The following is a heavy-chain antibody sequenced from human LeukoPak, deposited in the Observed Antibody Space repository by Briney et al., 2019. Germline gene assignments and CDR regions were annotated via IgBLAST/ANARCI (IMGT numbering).Heavy chain of an antibody. D-gene: IGHD3-9*01. CDR2: IKQDGSEK. CDR1: GFTFDNYW. Sequence: GGSLRLSCAASGFTFDNYWMSWVRQAPGKGLEWVANIKQDGSEKHYVDSVKGRFTTSRDNAKNSLYLQMNSLGAEDTAVYYCARRYSDCWGQGTLVTVSS. V-gene: IGHV3-7*03. J-gene: IGHJ4*02. CDR3: ARRYSDC.